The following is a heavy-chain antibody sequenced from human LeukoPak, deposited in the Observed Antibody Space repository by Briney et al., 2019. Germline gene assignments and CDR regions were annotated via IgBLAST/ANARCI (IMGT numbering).Heavy chain of an antibody. D-gene: IGHD3-10*01. CDR2: INDSGGST. V-gene: IGHV3-23*01. CDR1: GFTFRRYA. Sequence: GGSLRLFCAASGFTFRRYAMSWVRQAPAKALEWVSLINDSGGSTYYAESVKGRFTISRDNSKNTLFLQMSSLRAEDTAVYYCAKTSAGIRGGYFDYWGQGTQVTVSS. CDR3: AKTSAGIRGGYFDY. J-gene: IGHJ4*02.